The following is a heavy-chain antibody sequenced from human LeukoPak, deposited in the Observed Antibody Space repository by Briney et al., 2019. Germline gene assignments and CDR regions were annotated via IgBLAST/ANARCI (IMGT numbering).Heavy chain of an antibody. V-gene: IGHV3-23*01. CDR1: GFTFSSYA. D-gene: IGHD6-13*01. CDR2: ISGSGGST. CDR3: AKSSWSDIDYFDY. Sequence: GGSLRLSCAASGFTFSSYAMSWVRQAPGKGLEWVSAISGSGGSTYYADSVKGRFTISRDNSENTLYLQMNSLRAEDTAVYYCAKSSWSDIDYFDYWGQGTLVTVSS. J-gene: IGHJ4*02.